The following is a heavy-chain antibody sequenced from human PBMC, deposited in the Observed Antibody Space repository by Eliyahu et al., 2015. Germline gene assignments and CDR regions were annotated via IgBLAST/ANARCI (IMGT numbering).Heavy chain of an antibody. CDR1: GFTLGSYG. J-gene: IGHJ6*04. V-gene: IGHV3-30*18. Sequence: QVQLVESGGGVVQPGRSLRLSCAASGFTLGSYGXHWVRQAPGKGLEWVAVISYDGSNKYYADSVKGRFTISRDNSKNTLYLQMNSLRAEDTAVYYCAKGTLYYYYGMDVWGKGTTVTVSS. CDR3: AKGTLYYYYGMDV. CDR2: ISYDGSNK.